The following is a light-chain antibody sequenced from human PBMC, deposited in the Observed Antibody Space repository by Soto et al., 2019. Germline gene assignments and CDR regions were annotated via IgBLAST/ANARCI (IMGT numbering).Light chain of an antibody. CDR2: DVT. J-gene: IGLJ1*01. CDR1: SSDVGGYNY. CDR3: CSFKRNNTYV. V-gene: IGLV2-14*03. Sequence: QSVLTQPASVSGSPGQSITISCTGTSSDVGGYNYVSWYQQQPGKAPKLMVFDVTNRPSGVSNRFSGSKSGNTASLTISGLQAEDEGDYYCCSFKRNNTYVFGTGTKVTVL.